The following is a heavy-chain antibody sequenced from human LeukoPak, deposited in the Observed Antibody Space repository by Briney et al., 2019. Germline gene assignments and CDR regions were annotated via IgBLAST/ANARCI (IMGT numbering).Heavy chain of an antibody. J-gene: IGHJ6*03. Sequence: PGGSLRLSCAASGFTFSSYWMSWVRQAPGKGLEWVANIKQGGSEKYYVDSVKGRFTISRDNAKNSLYLQMNSLRAEDTAVYYCARDRESSSLQLYYYYYYMDVWGKGTTVTVSS. CDR1: GFTFSSYW. CDR2: IKQGGSEK. V-gene: IGHV3-7*01. D-gene: IGHD6-13*01. CDR3: ARDRESSSLQLYYYYYYMDV.